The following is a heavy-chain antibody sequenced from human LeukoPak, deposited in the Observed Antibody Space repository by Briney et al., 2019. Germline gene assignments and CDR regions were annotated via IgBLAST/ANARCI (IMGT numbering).Heavy chain of an antibody. V-gene: IGHV3-33*08. CDR1: GFTFSSYA. CDR3: ARASSAVDY. Sequence: GGSLRLSCAASGFTFSSYAMSWVRQAPGKGLEWVAVIWYDGSNEYYADSVKGRFTISRDNSKNTLYLQMNSLTVEDTAVYYCARASSAVDYWGQGTLVTASS. CDR2: IWYDGSNE. J-gene: IGHJ4*02.